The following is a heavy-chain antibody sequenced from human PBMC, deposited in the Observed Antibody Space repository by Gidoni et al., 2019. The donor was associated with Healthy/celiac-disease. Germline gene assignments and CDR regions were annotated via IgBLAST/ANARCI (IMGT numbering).Heavy chain of an antibody. CDR3: ARAGDDYGDYCWFDP. J-gene: IGHJ5*02. Sequence: QVQLQESGPGLVQPSETLSLTCTVSGGSISSYYWGWIRQPPGKGLEWIGYIYSRESTNYNHSRKSRVTISVDTAKNQFSLKLSSVTAAETAVYYCARAGDDYGDYCWFDPWGQGTLVTVSS. V-gene: IGHV4-59*01. CDR2: IYSREST. CDR1: GGSISSYY. D-gene: IGHD4-17*01.